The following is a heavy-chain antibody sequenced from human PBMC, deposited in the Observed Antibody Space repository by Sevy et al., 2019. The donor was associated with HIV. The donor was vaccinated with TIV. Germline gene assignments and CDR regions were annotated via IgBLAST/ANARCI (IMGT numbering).Heavy chain of an antibody. CDR2: IWYDGSNK. CDR3: ARDNLCHLMVSMVRGALSFYFDY. D-gene: IGHD3-10*01. J-gene: IGHJ4*02. V-gene: IGHV3-33*01. CDR1: GFTFSDYG. Sequence: GGCLRLSCEASGFTFSDYGMHWVRQAPGKGLEWVAVIWYDGSNKYYADSVKGRFTISRDNSKNTLYLQMNSLRAEDTAVYYCARDNLCHLMVSMVRGALSFYFDYWGQGTLVTVSS.